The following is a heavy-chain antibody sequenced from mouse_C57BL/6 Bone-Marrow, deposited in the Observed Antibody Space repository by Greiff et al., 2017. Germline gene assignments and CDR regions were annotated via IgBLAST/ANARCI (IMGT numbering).Heavy chain of an antibody. CDR1: GYTFTSYW. V-gene: IGHV1-5*01. CDR3: TRRMQGYFDV. Sequence: VQLQQSGTVLARPGASVKMSCKTSGYTFTSYWMHWVKQRPGQGLEWIGAIYPGNSDTSYNQKFKGKDKLTAVTSASTAYMELSSLTNEDSAVYYCTRRMQGYFDVGGTGTTVTGSS. J-gene: IGHJ1*03. D-gene: IGHD6-5*01. CDR2: IYPGNSDT.